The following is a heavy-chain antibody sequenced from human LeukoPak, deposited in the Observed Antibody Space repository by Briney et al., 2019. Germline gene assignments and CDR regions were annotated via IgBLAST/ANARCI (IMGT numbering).Heavy chain of an antibody. CDR3: ARDPGRCSSTSCYPDY. V-gene: IGHV3-21*01. Sequence: GGSLRLSCAASEFTFSSYTMNWVRQAPGKELEWVSSISSRSSYIYYADSVKGRFTISRDNAKNSLYLQMNSLRAEDTAVYYCARDPGRCSSTSCYPDYWGQGTLVTVSS. J-gene: IGHJ4*02. D-gene: IGHD2-2*01. CDR2: ISSRSSYI. CDR1: EFTFSSYT.